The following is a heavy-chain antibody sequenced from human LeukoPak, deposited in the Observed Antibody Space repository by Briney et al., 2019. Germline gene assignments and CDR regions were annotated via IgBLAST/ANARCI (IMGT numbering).Heavy chain of an antibody. Sequence: SETLSLTCTVSGDSISSYYWSWIRQPPGKGLEWIGYIYYSGSTNYNPSLKSRVTISVDTSKNQFSLKLSSVTAADTAVYYCGAVAGGPYYYGMDVWGQGTTVTVSS. J-gene: IGHJ6*02. CDR1: GDSISSYY. V-gene: IGHV4-59*01. CDR3: GAVAGGPYYYGMDV. D-gene: IGHD6-19*01. CDR2: IYYSGST.